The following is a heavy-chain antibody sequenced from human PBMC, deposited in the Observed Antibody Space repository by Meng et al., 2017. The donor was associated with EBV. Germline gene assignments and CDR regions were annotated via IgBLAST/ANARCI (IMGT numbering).Heavy chain of an antibody. Sequence: QVRRGQSGAEVKKPGASVKVSCKASGYTFTSYGISWVRQAPGQGLEWMGWISAYNGNTNYAQKLQGRVTMTTDTSTSTAYMELRSLRSDDTAVYYCARDGRLYDTPSPFDYWGQGTLVTVSS. J-gene: IGHJ4*02. CDR2: ISAYNGNT. CDR1: GYTFTSYG. CDR3: ARDGRLYDTPSPFDY. V-gene: IGHV1-18*01. D-gene: IGHD3-22*01.